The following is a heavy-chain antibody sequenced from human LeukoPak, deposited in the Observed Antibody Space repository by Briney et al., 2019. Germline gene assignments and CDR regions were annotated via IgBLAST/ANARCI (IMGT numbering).Heavy chain of an antibody. D-gene: IGHD6-13*01. J-gene: IGHJ6*02. CDR2: ISSSGSTI. Sequence: GGSLRLSCAASGFTFSRYEMNWVRQAPGKGLEWVSYISSSGSTIYYADSVKGRFTISRDNAKNSLYLQMNSLRAEDTAVYYCARDLVPSAGGYYYYGMDVWGQGTTVTVSS. V-gene: IGHV3-48*03. CDR1: GFTFSRYE. CDR3: ARDLVPSAGGYYYYGMDV.